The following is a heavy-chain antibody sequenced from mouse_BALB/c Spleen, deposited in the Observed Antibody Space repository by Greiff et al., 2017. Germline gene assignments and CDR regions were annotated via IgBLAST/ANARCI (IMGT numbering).Heavy chain of an antibody. D-gene: IGHD1-2*01. J-gene: IGHJ4*01. Sequence: DVKLVESGGGLVKPGGSLKLSCAASGFTFSSYAMSWVRQTPEKRLEWVASISSGGSTYYPDSVKGRFTISRDNARNILYLQMSSLRSEDTAMYYCARVTTATSYAMDYWGQGTSVTVSS. CDR1: GFTFSSYA. CDR2: ISSGGST. CDR3: ARVTTATSYAMDY. V-gene: IGHV5-6-5*01.